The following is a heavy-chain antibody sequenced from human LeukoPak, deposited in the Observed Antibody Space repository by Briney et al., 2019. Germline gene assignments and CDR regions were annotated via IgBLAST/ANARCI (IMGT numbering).Heavy chain of an antibody. V-gene: IGHV4-61*08. J-gene: IGHJ4*02. Sequence: SKTLSLTCTVSGGSISSGGYYWSWIRQPPGKGLEWIGNIYYSGSANHNPSLKSRVTISRDTSKNQFSLKLTSVTTADTAVYYCARAGGVKTAALDLDYWGQGTLVTVS. CDR1: GGSISSGGYY. D-gene: IGHD6-25*01. CDR2: IYYSGSA. CDR3: ARAGGVKTAALDLDY.